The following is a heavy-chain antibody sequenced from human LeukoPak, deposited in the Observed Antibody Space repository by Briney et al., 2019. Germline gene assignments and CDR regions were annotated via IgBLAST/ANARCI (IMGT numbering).Heavy chain of an antibody. J-gene: IGHJ3*02. Sequence: GGSLRLSCAASGFTFDDYAMHWVRQAPGKGLGWVSGISWNSGSIGYADSVKGRFTISRDNAKNSLYLQMNSMRAEDMALYYCANAPPGDEMAFDIWGQGAMVTVSS. CDR3: ANAPPGDEMAFDI. CDR1: GFTFDDYA. CDR2: ISWNSGSI. V-gene: IGHV3-9*03. D-gene: IGHD7-27*01.